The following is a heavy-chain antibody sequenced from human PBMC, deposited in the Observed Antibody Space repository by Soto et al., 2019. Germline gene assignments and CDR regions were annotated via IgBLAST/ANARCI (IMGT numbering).Heavy chain of an antibody. CDR1: GFTFSSYA. Sequence: GGSLRLSCAASGFTFSSYAMNWVRQAPGKGLEWVSGISSSGGNTHYADSVRGRFTISRDSSKNTLYLQMNSLRDEDTAVYYCAKGTSTGVIYYYYGVDVWGQGTTVTVSS. V-gene: IGHV3-23*01. CDR2: ISSSGGNT. J-gene: IGHJ6*02. CDR3: AKGTSTGVIYYYYGVDV. D-gene: IGHD1-1*01.